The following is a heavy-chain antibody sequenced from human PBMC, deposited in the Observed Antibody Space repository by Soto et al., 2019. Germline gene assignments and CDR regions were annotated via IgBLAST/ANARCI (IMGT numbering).Heavy chain of an antibody. CDR3: ARGLITGSHYSGGWYYFDS. Sequence: WTWIRQTPGKGLQWIGQINHSGSAYYHPSLKSRVTISVHTSNSQFSLEPSSVTAANTVVYYCARGLITGSHYSGGWYYFDSWGQGTQVTVSS. V-gene: IGHV4-34*01. J-gene: IGHJ4*02. D-gene: IGHD6-19*01. CDR2: INHSGSA.